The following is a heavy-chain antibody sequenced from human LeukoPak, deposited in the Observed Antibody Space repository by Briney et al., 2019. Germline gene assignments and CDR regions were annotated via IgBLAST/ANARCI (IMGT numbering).Heavy chain of an antibody. J-gene: IGHJ4*02. D-gene: IGHD3-22*01. CDR3: AKGSYDSSGPDY. V-gene: IGHV3-30-3*01. Sequence: GGSLRLSCAASGFTFSSYAMHWVRQAPGKGLEWVAVISYDGSNKYYADSVKGRFTISRDNSKNTLYLQMNSLRAEDTAVYYCAKGSYDSSGPDYWGQGTLVTVSS. CDR1: GFTFSSYA. CDR2: ISYDGSNK.